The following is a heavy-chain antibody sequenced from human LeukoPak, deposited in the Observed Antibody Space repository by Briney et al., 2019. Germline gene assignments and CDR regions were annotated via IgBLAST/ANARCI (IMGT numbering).Heavy chain of an antibody. D-gene: IGHD3-10*01. Sequence: PSETLSLTCTVSGGSISSNNYYWGWIRQPPGKGLEWIGSIHYSGSTHYNPSLKSRVTISVDTSKNQFSLKLSSVTATDTAVYYCARQGISIVRGVINWFDPWGREPWSPSPQ. J-gene: IGHJ5*02. CDR3: ARQGISIVRGVINWFDP. CDR2: IHYSGST. V-gene: IGHV4-39*01. CDR1: GGSISSNNYY.